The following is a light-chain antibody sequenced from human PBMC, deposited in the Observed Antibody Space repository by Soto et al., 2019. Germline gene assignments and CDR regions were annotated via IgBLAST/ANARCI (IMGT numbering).Light chain of an antibody. V-gene: IGLV7-46*01. CDR3: LLADSGPYV. Sequence: QAVWTQEPSLPVSPGGAVTFTCGSSTGAVTNGHYPYWFQQKPRQAPRTLIYDTTNRHSWTPARFSGTLVGGKAALTLSGAQTADEAEYYSLLADSGPYVFGTGTKVTV. CDR2: DTT. CDR1: TGAVTNGHY. J-gene: IGLJ1*01.